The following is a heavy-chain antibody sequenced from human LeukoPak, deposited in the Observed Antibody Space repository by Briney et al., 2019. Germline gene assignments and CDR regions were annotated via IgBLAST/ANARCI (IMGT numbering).Heavy chain of an antibody. Sequence: ASVKVSCKASGYTFTSYTIHWVRQAPGQRLEWMGWINAGNGNTKYSQEFQDRVTMTRDMSTSTVYMDLSSLTSEDTAVYYCARGHPSATGYSSGWYFHYWGQGTLVTVSS. V-gene: IGHV1-3*03. D-gene: IGHD6-19*01. J-gene: IGHJ4*02. CDR3: ARGHPSATGYSSGWYFHY. CDR2: INAGNGNT. CDR1: GYTFTSYT.